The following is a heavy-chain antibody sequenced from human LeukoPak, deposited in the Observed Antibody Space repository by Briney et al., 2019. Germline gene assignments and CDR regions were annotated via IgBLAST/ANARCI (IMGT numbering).Heavy chain of an antibody. D-gene: IGHD2-21*02. CDR2: ISYDGSNK. V-gene: IGHV3-30*18. CDR1: GFTFSSYG. Sequence: GGSLRLSCAASGFTFSSYGMHWVRQAPGKGLEWVAVISYDGSNKYYADSVKGRFTISRDSSKNTLYLQMTSLRAEDTAVYYCAKNGPGGDLDYWGQGTLVTVSS. CDR3: AKNGPGGDLDY. J-gene: IGHJ4*02.